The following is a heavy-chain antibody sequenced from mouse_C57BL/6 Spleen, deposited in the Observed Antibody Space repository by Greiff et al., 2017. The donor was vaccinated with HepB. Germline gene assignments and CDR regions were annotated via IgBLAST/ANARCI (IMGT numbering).Heavy chain of an antibody. CDR2: IYPGDGDT. CDR3: ARYYSNPYWYFDV. CDR1: GYAFSSSW. J-gene: IGHJ1*03. Sequence: VQLQQSGPELVKPGASVKISCKASGYAFSSSWMNWVKQRPGKGLEWIGRIYPGDGDTNYNGKFKGKATLTADKSSSTAYMQLRSLTSEDSAVYFCARYYSNPYWYFDVWGTGTTVTVSS. D-gene: IGHD2-5*01. V-gene: IGHV1-82*01.